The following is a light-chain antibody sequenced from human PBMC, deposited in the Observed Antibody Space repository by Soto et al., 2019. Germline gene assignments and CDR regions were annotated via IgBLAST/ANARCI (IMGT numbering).Light chain of an antibody. CDR1: SSDVGGYNY. CDR2: DVS. Sequence: QSALTQPASVSGSPGQSITISCTGTSSDVGGYNYVSWYQQHPGKAPKLMIYDVSNRPSGVSNRFSGSKSGNTASLTISGLQAEDEAEYYCCSYTSSRTLEVGVFGGGTKLTVL. V-gene: IGLV2-14*01. CDR3: CSYTSSRTLEVGV. J-gene: IGLJ2*01.